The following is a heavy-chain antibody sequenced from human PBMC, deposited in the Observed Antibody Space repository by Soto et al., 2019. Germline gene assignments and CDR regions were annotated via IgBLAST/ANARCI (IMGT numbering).Heavy chain of an antibody. Sequence: PGGSLRLSCTASGFTFGDYAMSWVRQAPGKGLEWVGFIRSKAYGGTTEYAASVKGRFTISRDDSKSIAYLQKNSLKTEDTAVYYCTRVVGSMVVTAPDYYYGMDVWGQGTTVTVSS. J-gene: IGHJ6*02. CDR2: IRSKAYGGTT. D-gene: IGHD2-21*02. CDR3: TRVVGSMVVTAPDYYYGMDV. V-gene: IGHV3-49*04. CDR1: GFTFGDYA.